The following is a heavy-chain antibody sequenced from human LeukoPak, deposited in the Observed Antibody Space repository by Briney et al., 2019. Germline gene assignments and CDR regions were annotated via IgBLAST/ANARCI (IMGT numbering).Heavy chain of an antibody. Sequence: GGSLRLSCAASGFTFDDYGMSWVRQAPGKGLEWVSGINWNGGSTGYADSVKGRFTISRDNAKNSLYLQMNSLSAEDTALYHCARDYDYVWGSYSPWGQGTLVTVSS. CDR1: GFTFDDYG. D-gene: IGHD3-16*01. CDR2: INWNGGST. J-gene: IGHJ4*02. V-gene: IGHV3-20*01. CDR3: ARDYDYVWGSYSP.